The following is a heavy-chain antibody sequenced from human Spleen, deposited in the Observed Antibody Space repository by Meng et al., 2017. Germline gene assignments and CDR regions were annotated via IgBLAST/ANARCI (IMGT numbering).Heavy chain of an antibody. V-gene: IGHV4-34*01. D-gene: IGHD4-11*01. J-gene: IGHJ4*02. CDR3: ARGPTTMAHDFDY. CDR1: GGSFSDYY. Sequence: QGQLKEWGEWLLKPSETLSLTCVVSGGSFSDYYWSWIRQPPGKGLEWIGEINHSGSTNYNPSLESRATISVDTSQNNLSLKLSSVTAADSAVYYCARGPTTMAHDFDYWGQGTLVTVSS. CDR2: INHSGST.